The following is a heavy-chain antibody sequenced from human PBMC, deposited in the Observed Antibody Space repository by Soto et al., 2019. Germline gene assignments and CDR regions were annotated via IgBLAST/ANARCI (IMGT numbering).Heavy chain of an antibody. Sequence: QVQLVQSGDEVRKPGSSVKVSCKASGYIFVNYGIAWVRQAPGQGLEWMGWISPYRGNTHYASKVEGRLTMTTDTSTSTAYMDLGSLTSDDTAVYYCAMVDNYVTTTPQDVWGQGTTFTVSS. CDR3: AMVDNYVTTTPQDV. V-gene: IGHV1-18*01. CDR1: GYIFVNYG. CDR2: ISPYRGNT. D-gene: IGHD3-16*01. J-gene: IGHJ6*02.